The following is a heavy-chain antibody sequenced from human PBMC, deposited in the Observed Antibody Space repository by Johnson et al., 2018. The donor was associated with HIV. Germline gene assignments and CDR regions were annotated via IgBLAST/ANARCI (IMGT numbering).Heavy chain of an antibody. Sequence: VQLVEYGGGVVQPGRSLRLSCAASGFTFNDYDMSWVRQVPGKGLEWVSLISWDGGSTYYADSMKGRFTISRDNSKNSLYLQMNSLRPEGTALYYCARGASPYYDILTGAGAFDIWGQGTMVTVSS. CDR1: GFTFNDYD. V-gene: IGHV3-43D*03. J-gene: IGHJ3*02. D-gene: IGHD3-9*01. CDR2: ISWDGGST. CDR3: ARGASPYYDILTGAGAFDI.